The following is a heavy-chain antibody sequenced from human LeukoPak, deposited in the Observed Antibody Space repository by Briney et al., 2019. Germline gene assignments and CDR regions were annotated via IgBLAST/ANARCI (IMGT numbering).Heavy chain of an antibody. CDR3: ARDRYGMATSPTDFAY. Sequence: GASVKVSCKASGYSFSTYGISWVRQAPGQGPERMGWISAHNGNKKYAEKVQDRVTMTTDTATSTAYMEVRRLRPADTAVYYCARDRYGMATSPTDFAYWGQGTLVTVSS. CDR1: GYSFSTYG. V-gene: IGHV1-18*01. CDR2: ISAHNGNK. J-gene: IGHJ4*02. D-gene: IGHD5-24*01.